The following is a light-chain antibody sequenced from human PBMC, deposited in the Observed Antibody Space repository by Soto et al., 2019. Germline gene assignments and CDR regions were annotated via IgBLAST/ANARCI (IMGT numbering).Light chain of an antibody. CDR3: SSYTGSNTHVV. J-gene: IGLJ2*01. Sequence: QSALTQPASVSGSPGQSMTISCTGTSDDIGANNYVSWYQQHPGKAPKLIIYDVSNRPWGVSHRFSGSKSGNTASLTIAGLQAEDEADYHCSSYTGSNTHVVFGGGTQLTVL. CDR1: SDDIGANNY. V-gene: IGLV2-14*01. CDR2: DVS.